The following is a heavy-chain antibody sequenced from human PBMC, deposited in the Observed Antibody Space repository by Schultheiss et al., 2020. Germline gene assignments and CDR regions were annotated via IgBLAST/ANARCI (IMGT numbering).Heavy chain of an antibody. D-gene: IGHD4-17*01. J-gene: IGHJ6*03. CDR2: IYYSGST. CDR3: ARLPTVTGGYYYYYMDV. CDR1: GGSISSSSYY. Sequence: SETLSLTCTVSGGSISSSSYYWGWIRQPPGKGLEWIGSIYYSGSTYYNPSLKSRVTISVDTSKNQFSLKLSSVTAADTAVYHCARLPTVTGGYYYYYMDVWGKGTTVTVSS. V-gene: IGHV4-39*01.